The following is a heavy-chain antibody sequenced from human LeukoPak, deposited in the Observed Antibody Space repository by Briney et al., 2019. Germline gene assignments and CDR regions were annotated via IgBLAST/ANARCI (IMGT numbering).Heavy chain of an antibody. CDR3: ANPFAGGDFDY. V-gene: IGHV3-23*01. CDR1: GFTFSSYA. D-gene: IGHD4-23*01. CDR2: ISGSGGST. J-gene: IGHJ4*02. Sequence: GGSLRLSCTASGFTFSSYAMTWVRQAPGKGLEWVSAISGSGGSTYYADSVKGRFTISRDNSKNTLYLQMNSLRAEDTAVYYCANPFAGGDFDYWGQGTLVTVSS.